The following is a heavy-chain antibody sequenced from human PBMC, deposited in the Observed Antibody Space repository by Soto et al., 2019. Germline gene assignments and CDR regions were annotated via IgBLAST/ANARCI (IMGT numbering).Heavy chain of an antibody. D-gene: IGHD3-3*01. Sequence: SETLSLTCAVYGGSLSGYYWSWIRQPPGKGLEWIGEINHSGSTNYNPSLKSRVTISVDTSKNQFSLKLSSVTAADTAVYYCARVLNFWSGYYPTLFYFDYWGQGTLVTVSS. CDR1: GGSLSGYY. CDR2: INHSGST. J-gene: IGHJ4*02. CDR3: ARVLNFWSGYYPTLFYFDY. V-gene: IGHV4-34*01.